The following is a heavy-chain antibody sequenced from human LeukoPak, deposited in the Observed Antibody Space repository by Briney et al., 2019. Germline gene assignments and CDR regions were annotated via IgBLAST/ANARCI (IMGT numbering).Heavy chain of an antibody. CDR3: AAYSYGYSPTSGYYYYYGMDV. CDR2: IYYSGST. J-gene: IGHJ6*02. Sequence: PSETLSLTCTVFGGSISSYYWSWIRQPPGKGLEWIGYIYYSGSTNYNPSLKSRVTISVDTSKNQFSLKLSSVTAADTAVYYCAAYSYGYSPTSGYYYYYGMDVWGQGTTVTVSS. CDR1: GGSISSYY. V-gene: IGHV4-59*08. D-gene: IGHD5-18*01.